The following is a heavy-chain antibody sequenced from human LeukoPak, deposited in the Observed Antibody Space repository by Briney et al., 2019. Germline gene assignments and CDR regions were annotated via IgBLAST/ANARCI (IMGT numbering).Heavy chain of an antibody. D-gene: IGHD6-19*01. CDR2: ISTSGGST. Sequence: GGSLRLSCAASGFTFSSYSMNWVRQAPGKGLEWVSGISTSGGSTYYADSVKGRFTISRDNSKNTLYLQMNSLRAEDTAVYYCSKGQWLVEQTFDYWGQGTLVTVSS. V-gene: IGHV3-23*01. CDR1: GFTFSSYS. CDR3: SKGQWLVEQTFDY. J-gene: IGHJ4*02.